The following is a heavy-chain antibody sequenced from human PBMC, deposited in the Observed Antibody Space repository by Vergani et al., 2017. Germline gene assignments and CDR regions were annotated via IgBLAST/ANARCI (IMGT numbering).Heavy chain of an antibody. V-gene: IGHV4-39*07. CDR1: GGSISSSSYY. CDR3: AREQRYQYGMDV. D-gene: IGHD2-2*01. CDR2: IYYSGST. J-gene: IGHJ6*02. Sequence: QLQLQESGPGLVKPSETLSLTCTVSGGSISSSSYYWGWIRQPPGKGLEWIGSIYYSGSTYYNLSLKSRVTISVDTSKNQFSLKLSSVTAADTAVYYCAREQRYQYGMDVWGQGTTVTVSS.